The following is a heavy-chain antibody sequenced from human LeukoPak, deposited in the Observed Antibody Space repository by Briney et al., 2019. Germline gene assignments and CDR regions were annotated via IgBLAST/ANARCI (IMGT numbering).Heavy chain of an antibody. V-gene: IGHV3-23*01. CDR2: ISGSGGST. J-gene: IGHJ4*02. CDR1: GFTFDDYA. CDR3: ATSGWYFY. Sequence: GGSLRLSCAASGFTFDDYAMHWVRQAPGKGLEWVSAISGSGGSTYYADSVKGRFTISRDNSKNTLYLQMNSLRAEDTAVYYCATSGWYFYWGQGTLVTVSS. D-gene: IGHD6-19*01.